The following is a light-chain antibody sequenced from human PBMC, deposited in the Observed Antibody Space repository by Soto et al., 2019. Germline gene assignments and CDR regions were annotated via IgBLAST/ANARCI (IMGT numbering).Light chain of an antibody. CDR1: QSVSSN. Sequence: EIGLTQSPATLSVSPEERATLSCRASQSVSSNLAWYQQKPGQAPRLLIYGASTRATGIPARFSGSGSGTEFTLTISSLQSEDFAVYYCQQYNNWPPRRTFGQGTKVEIK. V-gene: IGKV3-15*01. J-gene: IGKJ1*01. CDR3: QQYNNWPPRRT. CDR2: GAS.